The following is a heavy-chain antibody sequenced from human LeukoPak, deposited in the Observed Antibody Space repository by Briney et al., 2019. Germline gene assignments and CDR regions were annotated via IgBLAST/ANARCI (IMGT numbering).Heavy chain of an antibody. CDR3: ARGRQGYHFDY. D-gene: IGHD5-18*01. CDR1: GFTFDDYA. CDR2: ISWNSGSI. J-gene: IGHJ4*02. Sequence: GRSLRLSCAASGFTFDDYAMHWVRQAPGKGLEWVSGISWNSGSIGYADSVKGRFTISRDNAKNSLYLQMNSLRAEDTAVYYCARGRQGYHFDYWGQGTLVTVSS. V-gene: IGHV3-9*01.